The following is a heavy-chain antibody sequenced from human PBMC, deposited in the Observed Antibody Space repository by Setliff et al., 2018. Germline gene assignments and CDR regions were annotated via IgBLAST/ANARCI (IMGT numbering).Heavy chain of an antibody. Sequence: SETLSLTCTVSGGSVSSSSYYWGWIRQPPGKGLEWIGTIYYSGTTYYSPSSKSRVTISVDTSKNQFSLKLTSVTAADTAIYYCASRRTGPGGWFDYWGQGTLVTVSS. CDR1: GGSVSSSSYY. CDR2: IYYSGTT. V-gene: IGHV4-39*01. J-gene: IGHJ5*01. CDR3: ASRRTGPGGWFDY. D-gene: IGHD1-26*01.